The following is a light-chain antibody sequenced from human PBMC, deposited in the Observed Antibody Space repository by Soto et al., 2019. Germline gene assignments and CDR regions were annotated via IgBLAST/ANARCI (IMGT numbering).Light chain of an antibody. CDR1: SSNIGAGYD. Sequence: QSVLTQPPSVSGAPGQRVTISCTGGSSNIGAGYDVHWYQQLPGTAPKLLIYGNSNQPSGVPDRFSGSKSGTSASLAITGRQAADEADYYCQSYDSNRSGSVFGGGTKLTVL. CDR3: QSYDSNRSGSV. V-gene: IGLV1-40*01. CDR2: GNS. J-gene: IGLJ2*01.